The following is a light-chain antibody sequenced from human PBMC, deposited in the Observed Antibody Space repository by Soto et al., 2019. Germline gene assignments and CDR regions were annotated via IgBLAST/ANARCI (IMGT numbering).Light chain of an antibody. CDR1: QRIYTD. Sequence: DIVMTQSPATLSASPGERVTLSCRASQRIYTDLAWYQHKPGQAPKLLISGASSRASGIPARFSGSGSGTDFTLTVTSLQSEDFAVYYCQQYHSRPRTFGPGTKVDIK. V-gene: IGKV3D-15*01. CDR3: QQYHSRPRT. J-gene: IGKJ3*01. CDR2: GAS.